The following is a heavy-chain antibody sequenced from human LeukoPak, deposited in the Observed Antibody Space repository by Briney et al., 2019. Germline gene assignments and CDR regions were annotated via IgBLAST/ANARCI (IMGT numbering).Heavy chain of an antibody. CDR1: GFTFDNYV. V-gene: IGHV3-30*19. Sequence: GGSLRLSCAASGFTFDNYVMHWVRQAPGKGLEWVAVISYDGSNKYYADSVKGRFTISRDNSKNTLYLQMNSLRAEDTAVYYCARDLVGGGYCSGGSRYGPYDAFDIWGQGTMVTVSS. CDR3: ARDLVGGGYCSGGSRYGPYDAFDI. CDR2: ISYDGSNK. D-gene: IGHD2-15*01. J-gene: IGHJ3*02.